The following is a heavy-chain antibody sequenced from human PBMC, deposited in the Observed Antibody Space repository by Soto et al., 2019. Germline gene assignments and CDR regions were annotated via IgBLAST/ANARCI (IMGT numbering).Heavy chain of an antibody. CDR2: IIPILGIA. Sequence: QVQLVQSGAEVKKPGSSVKVSCKASGGTFSSYTISWVRQAPGQGLEWMGRIIPILGIANYAQKFQGRVTITADKXTSTAYMELSSLRSEDTAVYYCARGARTTTYWFDPWGQGTLVTVSS. CDR1: GGTFSSYT. D-gene: IGHD4-17*01. J-gene: IGHJ5*02. V-gene: IGHV1-69*02. CDR3: ARGARTTTYWFDP.